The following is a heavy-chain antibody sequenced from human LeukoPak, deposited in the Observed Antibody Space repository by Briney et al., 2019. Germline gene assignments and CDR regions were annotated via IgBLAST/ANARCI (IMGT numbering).Heavy chain of an antibody. CDR3: AKDGARGSGSSRYFDH. J-gene: IGHJ4*02. V-gene: IGHV3-23*01. Sequence: GGSLRLSCAASGFTFSTYAMSWVRQAPGKGLEWVSTISGSGGRTYYADSMKGRFTISRDNSKNTLYLQMSSLRAEDTAVYYCAKDGARGSGSSRYFDHWGQGTLVTVSS. D-gene: IGHD3-10*01. CDR2: ISGSGGRT. CDR1: GFTFSTYA.